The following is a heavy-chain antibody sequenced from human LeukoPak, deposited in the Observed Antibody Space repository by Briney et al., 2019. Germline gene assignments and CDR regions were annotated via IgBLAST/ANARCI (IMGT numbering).Heavy chain of an antibody. CDR3: ATGRSCTTCYLPDY. CDR2: INQDGGEK. D-gene: IGHD2-2*01. Sequence: PGGSLRLSCAASGFTFSSYWMSWVRQAPGKGLEWVANINQDGGEKYYVDSVKGRFTISRDNAKNSLYLQMTSLRAEDTAVYHCATGRSCTTCYLPDYWGQGTLVTVSS. CDR1: GFTFSSYW. J-gene: IGHJ4*02. V-gene: IGHV3-7*01.